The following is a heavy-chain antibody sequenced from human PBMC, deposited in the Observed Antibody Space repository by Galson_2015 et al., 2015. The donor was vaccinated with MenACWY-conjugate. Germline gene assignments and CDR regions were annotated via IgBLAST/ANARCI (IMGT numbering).Heavy chain of an antibody. J-gene: IGHJ6*02. CDR3: ARSPSQGLDYYYYGLDV. V-gene: IGHV3-23*01. Sequence: SCKASGGTFSSYAISWVRQAPGQGLEWVSGISVSGGGTYYADSVKGRFTISRDSSKNTLYLQMHSLGVEDTAVYYCARSPSQGLDYYYYGLDVWGQGTTVTVSS. CDR2: ISVSGGGT. CDR1: GGTFSSYA. D-gene: IGHD6-19*01.